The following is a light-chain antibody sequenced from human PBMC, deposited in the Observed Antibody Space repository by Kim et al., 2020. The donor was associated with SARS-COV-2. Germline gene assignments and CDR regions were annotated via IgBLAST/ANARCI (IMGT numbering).Light chain of an antibody. CDR3: QQYSGSSYT. CDR2: GAS. CDR1: QSVNSDY. J-gene: IGKJ2*01. Sequence: LAPGQRATLSCRASQSVNSDYLGWYQQTPGQAPRLLIYGASRRAPGIPDRFSGSGSETDFTLTISRLEPEDFAVYYCQQYSGSSYTFGLGTKLEIK. V-gene: IGKV3-20*01.